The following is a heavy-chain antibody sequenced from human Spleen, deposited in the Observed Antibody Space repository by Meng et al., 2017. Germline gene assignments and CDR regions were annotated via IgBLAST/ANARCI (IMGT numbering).Heavy chain of an antibody. J-gene: IGHJ5*02. D-gene: IGHD4-17*01. CDR1: GFTFSSYS. CDR3: ARSDYGDYSPLGT. CDR2: SSSGSTI. Sequence: GESLKISCAASGFTFSSYSMNWIRQAPGKGLEWVSYSSSGSTIYYADSVKGRFTISRNNAKNSLYLQMNSLRAEDTAVYYCARSDYGDYSPLGTWGQGTLVTVSS. V-gene: IGHV3-48*04.